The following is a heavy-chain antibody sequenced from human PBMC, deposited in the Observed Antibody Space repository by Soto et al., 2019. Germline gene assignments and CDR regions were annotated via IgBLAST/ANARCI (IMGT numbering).Heavy chain of an antibody. CDR2: IYYSGST. D-gene: IGHD2-2*01. Sequence: SETLSLTCTVSGGSISSYYWSWIRQPPGKGLEWIGYIYYSGSTNYNPSLKSRVTISVDTSKNQFSLKLSSVTAADTAVYYCVRDGGYCSSTSCSMYNWFDPWGQGTLVTVSS. CDR1: GGSISSYY. J-gene: IGHJ5*02. CDR3: VRDGGYCSSTSCSMYNWFDP. V-gene: IGHV4-59*01.